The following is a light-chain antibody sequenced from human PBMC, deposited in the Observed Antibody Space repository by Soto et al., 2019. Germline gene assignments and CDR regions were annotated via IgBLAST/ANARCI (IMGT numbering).Light chain of an antibody. J-gene: IGKJ1*01. CDR1: QMTNDY. Sequence: DLQMTQSPSSLSASVGDRVTITCRASQMTNDYLNWYQQKPGKAPKLLIYGTSRLQSGVPSRFSGSGSGTDFTLTINSLQPEDFATYYCQQNYSGRTFGQGTKVEIK. CDR2: GTS. CDR3: QQNYSGRT. V-gene: IGKV1-39*01.